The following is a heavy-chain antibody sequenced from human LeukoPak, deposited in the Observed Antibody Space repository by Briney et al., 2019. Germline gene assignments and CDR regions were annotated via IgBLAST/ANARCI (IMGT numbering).Heavy chain of an antibody. CDR1: GFTFSSYA. CDR2: ISYDGSNK. J-gene: IGHJ6*02. D-gene: IGHD6-6*01. Sequence: QPGGSLRLSCAASGFTFSSYAMHWVRQAPGKGLEWVAVISYDGSNKYYADSVKGRFTVSRDNSKNTLYLQMNSLRAEDTAVYYCARNIAARPAAAWGMDVWGQGATVTVSS. CDR3: ARNIAARPAAAWGMDV. V-gene: IGHV3-30-3*01.